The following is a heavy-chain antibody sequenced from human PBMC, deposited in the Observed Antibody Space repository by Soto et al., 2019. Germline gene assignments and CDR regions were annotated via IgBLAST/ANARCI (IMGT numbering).Heavy chain of an antibody. J-gene: IGHJ4*02. D-gene: IGHD4-17*01. Sequence: EVQLVESGGGLVQPGRSLRLSCAASGFTFDDYVMHWVRQAPGKGLEWVSGISWNSGSIGYADSVKGRFTISRDNAKNSLYLQMNSLRAEDTALYYCAKDIGYGDYQFSALDYWGQGTLVTVSS. CDR2: ISWNSGSI. CDR3: AKDIGYGDYQFSALDY. V-gene: IGHV3-9*01. CDR1: GFTFDDYV.